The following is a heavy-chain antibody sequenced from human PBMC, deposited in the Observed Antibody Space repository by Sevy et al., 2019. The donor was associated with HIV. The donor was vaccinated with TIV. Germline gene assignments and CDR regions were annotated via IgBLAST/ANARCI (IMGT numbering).Heavy chain of an antibody. CDR1: GFTFSSYA. D-gene: IGHD2-15*01. V-gene: IGHV3-23*01. J-gene: IGHJ3*02. CDR3: ASKGYGGIIVFDAFDI. Sequence: VGSLRLSCAASGFTFSSYAMSWVRQAPGKGLEWVSAISGSGGSTYYADSVKGRFTISRDNSKNTLYLQMNSLRAEDMAVYYCASKGYGGIIVFDAFDIWGQVTMVTVSS. CDR2: ISGSGGST.